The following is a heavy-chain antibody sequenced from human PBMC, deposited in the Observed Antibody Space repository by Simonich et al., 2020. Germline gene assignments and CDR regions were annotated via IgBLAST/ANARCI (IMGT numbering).Heavy chain of an antibody. Sequence: EVQLVESVGGLVQPGGSLKLSCAASGFTFSGSAMHWVRQASGKGLEWVGRIRGKANSYATAYAASVKGRFTISRDDSKNTAYLQMNSLKTEDTAVYYCTRFDYYGSGSYYFDYWGQGTLVTVSS. D-gene: IGHD3-10*01. CDR3: TRFDYYGSGSYYFDY. V-gene: IGHV3-73*02. J-gene: IGHJ4*02. CDR1: GFTFSGSA. CDR2: IRGKANSYAT.